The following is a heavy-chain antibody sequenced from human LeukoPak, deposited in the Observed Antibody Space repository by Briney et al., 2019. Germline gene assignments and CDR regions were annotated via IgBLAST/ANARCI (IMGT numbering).Heavy chain of an antibody. CDR2: FNWNGGGT. V-gene: IGHV3-9*01. Sequence: GGSLRLSCAATGFAFTDYGMPWVRQPPGKGLEGCSSFNWNGGGTDHADSVRGRFTISRDNAKNSLYLQFSSLRPEDTALYYCAKHMRATNTYSFFGLDVWGQGTTVTVSS. CDR1: GFAFTDYG. D-gene: IGHD1-26*01. J-gene: IGHJ6*02. CDR3: AKHMRATNTYSFFGLDV.